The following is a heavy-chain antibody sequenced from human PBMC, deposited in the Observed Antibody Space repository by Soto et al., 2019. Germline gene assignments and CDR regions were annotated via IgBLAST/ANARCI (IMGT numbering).Heavy chain of an antibody. Sequence: SETLSLTCVVSGGSVISSSWWTFVRQSPVKGLEWLGEIYHAGSPNYNPSFQSRISISLDKSKNSFSLRLTSVTAADAAIYYCARGSSFRGDFDIWGQGTTVTVSS. CDR1: GGSVISSSW. V-gene: IGHV4-4*02. CDR3: ARGSSFRGDFDI. D-gene: IGHD2-21*01. J-gene: IGHJ3*02. CDR2: IYHAGSP.